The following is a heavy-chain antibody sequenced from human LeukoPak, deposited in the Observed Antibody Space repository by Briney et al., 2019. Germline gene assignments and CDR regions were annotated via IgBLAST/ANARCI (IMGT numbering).Heavy chain of an antibody. V-gene: IGHV4-38-2*02. CDR2: IYHSGST. CDR3: ARVSSKSPHDY. Sequence: SETLSLTCTVSGYSISSGYYWGWIRQPPGKGLEWIGSIYHSGSTYYNPSLKSRVTISVDTSKNQFSLKLSSVTAADTAVYYCARVSSKSPHDYWGQGTLVTVSS. D-gene: IGHD6-13*01. J-gene: IGHJ4*02. CDR1: GYSISSGYY.